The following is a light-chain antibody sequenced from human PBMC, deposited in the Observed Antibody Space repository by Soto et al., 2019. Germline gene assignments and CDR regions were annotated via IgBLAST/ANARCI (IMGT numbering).Light chain of an antibody. V-gene: IGKV3-15*01. J-gene: IGKJ1*01. CDR2: GAS. Sequence: EIVLTHSPGTLSLSPGEIATLSCRASQNIRSNLAWYQQIPGQAPRLLIHGASTRATGIPARFSGSGSGTEFTLTISGLQSEDYAVYYCQQYNNWPPWTFGQGTKVDIK. CDR1: QNIRSN. CDR3: QQYNNWPPWT.